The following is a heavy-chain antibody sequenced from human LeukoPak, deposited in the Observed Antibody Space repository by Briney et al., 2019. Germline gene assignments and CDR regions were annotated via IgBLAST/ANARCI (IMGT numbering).Heavy chain of an antibody. CDR3: ARGLPYYYGSGSYNWFDP. J-gene: IGHJ5*02. Sequence: GASVKVSCKASGYTFTDYYMHWVRQAPGQGFEWMGWINPNTGGTNYAQKFQGRVTLTRDTSITTAYMELSSLRSEDTAVYYCARGLPYYYGSGSYNWFDPWGQGTLVTVSS. D-gene: IGHD3-10*01. CDR2: INPNTGGT. V-gene: IGHV1-2*02. CDR1: GYTFTDYY.